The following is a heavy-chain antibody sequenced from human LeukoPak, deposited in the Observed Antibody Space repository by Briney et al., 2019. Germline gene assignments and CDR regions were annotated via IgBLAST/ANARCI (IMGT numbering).Heavy chain of an antibody. CDR2: IYPGDSDT. J-gene: IGHJ5*02. V-gene: IGHV5-51*01. CDR3: ARQGSIAAAKNWFDP. D-gene: IGHD6-13*01. CDR1: GYSFNTYW. Sequence: GESLKISCKGSGYSFNTYWIGWVRQLPGKGLEWMGIIYPGDSDTRYSPSFQGQVTLSADKSISTASLQWSSLKASDTAMYYCARQGSIAAAKNWFDPWGQGTLVTVSS.